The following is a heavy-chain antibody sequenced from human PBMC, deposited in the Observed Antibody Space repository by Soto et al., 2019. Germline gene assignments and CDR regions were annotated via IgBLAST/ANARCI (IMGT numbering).Heavy chain of an antibody. J-gene: IGHJ6*02. V-gene: IGHV3-30*04. D-gene: IGHD6-13*01. Sequence: GGSLRLSCAASGFTFSSYAMHWVRQAPGKGLEWVAVISYDGSNKYYADSVKGRFTISRDNSKNTLYLQMNSLRAEDTAVYYCARAIIGAAGNYGMDVWGQGTTVTVSS. CDR3: ARAIIGAAGNYGMDV. CDR1: GFTFSSYA. CDR2: ISYDGSNK.